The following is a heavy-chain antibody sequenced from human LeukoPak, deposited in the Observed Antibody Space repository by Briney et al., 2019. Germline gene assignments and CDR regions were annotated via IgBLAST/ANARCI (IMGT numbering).Heavy chain of an antibody. J-gene: IGHJ4*02. CDR1: GFTFSSYA. V-gene: IGHV3-23*01. D-gene: IGHD1-26*01. Sequence: HPGGSLRLSCAASGFTFSSYAMSGVRQAPGKGLEWVSAISGSGGSTYYADSVKGRFTISRDNSKNTLYLQMNSLRAEDTAVYYCAKDRVGARGAFDYWGQGTLVTVSS. CDR3: AKDRVGARGAFDY. CDR2: ISGSGGST.